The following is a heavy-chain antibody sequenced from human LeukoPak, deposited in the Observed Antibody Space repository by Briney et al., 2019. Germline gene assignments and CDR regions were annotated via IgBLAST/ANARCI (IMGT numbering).Heavy chain of an antibody. V-gene: IGHV4-34*01. CDR3: ARGEMYYYYMDV. Sequence: SETLSLTCAVYGGSFSGYYWSWIRQPPGKGLEWIGEINHSGSTNYNPSLKSRVTISVDTSKNQFSLELSSVTAADTAVYYCARGEMYYYYMDVWGKGTTVTISS. CDR2: INHSGST. J-gene: IGHJ6*03. D-gene: IGHD5-24*01. CDR1: GGSFSGYY.